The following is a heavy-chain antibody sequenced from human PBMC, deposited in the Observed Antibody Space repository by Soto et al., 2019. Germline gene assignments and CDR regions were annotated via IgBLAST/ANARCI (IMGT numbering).Heavy chain of an antibody. V-gene: IGHV5-10-1*01. D-gene: IGHD3-3*01. CDR1: GYSFTSYW. CDR2: IDPSDSYT. Sequence: GESLKISCKGSGYSFTSYWISWVRQMPGKGLEWMGRIDPSDSYTNYSPSFQGHVTISADKSISTAYLQWSSLKASDTAVYYCARVGNTYYDFWSGYPPDLDVWGQGTTVTVSS. J-gene: IGHJ6*02. CDR3: ARVGNTYYDFWSGYPPDLDV.